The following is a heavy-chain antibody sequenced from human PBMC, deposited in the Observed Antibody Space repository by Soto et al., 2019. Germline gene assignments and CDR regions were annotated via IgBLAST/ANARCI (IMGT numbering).Heavy chain of an antibody. J-gene: IGHJ4*02. D-gene: IGHD3-10*01. Sequence: SETLSLTCTVSGVSISSDEYYWSWIRQHPGKGQEWIGYIYYSGSTYYNPSLKSRVTISVDTSKNQYSLKLSSVTAADTAVYYCARSDIMVRGVIRWGQGTLVTVSS. V-gene: IGHV4-31*03. CDR3: ARSDIMVRGVIR. CDR2: IYYSGST. CDR1: GVSISSDEYY.